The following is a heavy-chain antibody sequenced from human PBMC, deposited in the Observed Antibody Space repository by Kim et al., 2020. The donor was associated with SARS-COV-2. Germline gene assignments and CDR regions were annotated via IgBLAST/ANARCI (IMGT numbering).Heavy chain of an antibody. CDR2: T. Sequence: TYYANSVKGRFTISRDNSKNTLYLQMGSLRAEDMAVYYCARSRKSGWFDPWGQGTLVTVSS. CDR3: ARSRKSGWFDP. D-gene: IGHD6-25*01. J-gene: IGHJ5*02. V-gene: IGHV3-64*01.